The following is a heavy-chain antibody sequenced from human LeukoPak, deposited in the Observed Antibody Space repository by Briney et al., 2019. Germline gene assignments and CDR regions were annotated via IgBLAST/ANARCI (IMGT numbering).Heavy chain of an antibody. CDR1: GGSISSYY. Sequence: PSETLSLTCTVSGGSISSYYWSWIRQPAGKGLEWIGRIYTSGSTNYNPSLKSRVTVSVDKSKNQFSLKLSSVTAADTAVYYCARGRIRSVIAESISMIVGGAFDIWGQGTMVTVSS. D-gene: IGHD3-22*01. CDR3: ARGRIRSVIAESISMIVGGAFDI. J-gene: IGHJ3*02. V-gene: IGHV4-4*07. CDR2: IYTSGST.